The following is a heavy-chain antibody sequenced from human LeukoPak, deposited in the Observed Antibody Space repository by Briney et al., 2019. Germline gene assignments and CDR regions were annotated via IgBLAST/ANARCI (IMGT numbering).Heavy chain of an antibody. V-gene: IGHV3-30*04. CDR2: IPYDGSNK. J-gene: IGHJ4*02. CDR3: ASAENGGYFDY. Sequence: GGSLRLSCAASGFTFSSYAMHWVRQAPGKGLEWVAVIPYDGSNKYYADSVKGRFTISRDNSKNTLYLQMNSLRAEDTAVYYCASAENGGYFDYWGQGTLVTVSS. D-gene: IGHD3-16*01. CDR1: GFTFSSYA.